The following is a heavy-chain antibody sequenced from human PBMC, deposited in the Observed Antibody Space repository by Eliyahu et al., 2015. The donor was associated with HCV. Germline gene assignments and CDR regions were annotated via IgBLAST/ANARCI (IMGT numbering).Heavy chain of an antibody. J-gene: IGHJ4*02. Sequence: QVQLVQSGGEVKKPGAAVKVSCRTSGYTFTSHGISWVRQAPGQGLEWMGWISGYHGNAKYAQRFQGRVTMTTDTSTTTAYMELGSLRSDDTAIYYCARVGDDYNYDYWGPGTQVTVSS. CDR3: ARVGDDYNYDY. CDR1: GYTFTSHG. D-gene: IGHD3-16*01. CDR2: ISGYHGNA. V-gene: IGHV1-18*01.